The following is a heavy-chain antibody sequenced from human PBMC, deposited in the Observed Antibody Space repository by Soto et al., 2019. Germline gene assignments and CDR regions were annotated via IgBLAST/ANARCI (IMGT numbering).Heavy chain of an antibody. CDR2: IYHSGST. Sequence: QLQLQESGSGLVKPSQTLSLTCAVSGGSISSGGYSWSWIRQPPGKGLEWIGYIYHSGSTYYNPSLKSRVSISLDRSNNQFPLKMSSVTAADTAVFYSARVPDRWGQGTLVTVSS. J-gene: IGHJ5*02. CDR3: ARVPDR. V-gene: IGHV4-30-2*01. D-gene: IGHD2-2*01. CDR1: GGSISSGGYS.